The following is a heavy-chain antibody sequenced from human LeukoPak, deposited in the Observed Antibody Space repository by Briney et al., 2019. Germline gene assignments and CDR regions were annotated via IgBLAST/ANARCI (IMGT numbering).Heavy chain of an antibody. J-gene: IGHJ4*02. D-gene: IGHD2-2*01. Sequence: GGSLRLSCAASGFTVSSSYMSWVRQAPGKGLEWVSVTYSGGSTYYADSVKGRFTISRDNSKNTLYLQMNSLRAEDTAVYYCARDLMGCSSTSCYERFDYWGQGTLVTVSS. CDR1: GFTVSSSY. CDR3: ARDLMGCSSTSCYERFDY. V-gene: IGHV3-66*02. CDR2: TYSGGST.